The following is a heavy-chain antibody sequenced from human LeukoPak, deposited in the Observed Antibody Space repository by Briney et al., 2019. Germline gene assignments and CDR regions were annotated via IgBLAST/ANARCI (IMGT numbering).Heavy chain of an antibody. CDR1: GDSISSGDYY. Sequence: PSETLSLTCTVSGDSISSGDYYWSWIRQPPGKGLEWIGYIYYSGSTYYNPSLKSRVTISVDTSKNQFSLKLSSVTAADTAVYYCARVGSPLRYFDWYSTWGGWFDPWGQGTLVTVSS. CDR3: ARVGSPLRYFDWYSTWGGWFDP. CDR2: IYYSGST. J-gene: IGHJ5*02. D-gene: IGHD3-9*01. V-gene: IGHV4-30-4*01.